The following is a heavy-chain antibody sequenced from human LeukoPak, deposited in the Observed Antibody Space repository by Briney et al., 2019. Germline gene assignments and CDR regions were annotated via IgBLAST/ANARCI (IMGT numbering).Heavy chain of an antibody. CDR3: AQKGRYSYGHGTHYFDY. Sequence: GGSLRLSCAASGFTFSSYGMHWVRQAPGKGLEWVAVIWYDGSNKYYADSVKGRFTISRDNSKNTLYLQMNSLRAEDTAVYYCAQKGRYSYGHGTHYFDYWGQGTLVTVSS. J-gene: IGHJ4*02. D-gene: IGHD5-18*01. V-gene: IGHV3-33*01. CDR2: IWYDGSNK. CDR1: GFTFSSYG.